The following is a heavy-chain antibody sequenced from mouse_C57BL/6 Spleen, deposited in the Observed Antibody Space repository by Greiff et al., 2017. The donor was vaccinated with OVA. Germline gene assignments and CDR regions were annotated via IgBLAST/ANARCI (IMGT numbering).Heavy chain of an antibody. J-gene: IGHJ2*01. CDR2: IRLKSDNYAT. CDR1: GFTFSNYW. V-gene: IGHV6-3*01. Sequence: EVQLQESGGGLVQPGGSMKLSCVASGFTFSNYWMNWVRQSPEKGLEWVAQIRLKSDNYATHYAESVKGRFTISRDDSKSSLYLQMNNLRAEDTGIYYCTGYTCFDYWGQGTTLTVSS. CDR3: TGYTCFDY.